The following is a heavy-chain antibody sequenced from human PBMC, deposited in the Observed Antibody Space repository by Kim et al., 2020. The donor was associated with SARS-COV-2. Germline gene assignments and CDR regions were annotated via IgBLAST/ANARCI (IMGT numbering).Heavy chain of an antibody. CDR3: ARRYYGSGSLYYYYYGMDV. CDR2: INPNSGGT. J-gene: IGHJ6*02. CDR1: GYTFTGYY. D-gene: IGHD3-10*01. V-gene: IGHV1-2*06. Sequence: ASVKVSCKASGYTFTGYYMHWVRQAPGKGLEWMGRINPNSGGTNYAQKFQGRVTMTRDTSISTAYMELSRLRSDDTAVYYCARRYYGSGSLYYYYYGMDVWGQGTTVTVSS.